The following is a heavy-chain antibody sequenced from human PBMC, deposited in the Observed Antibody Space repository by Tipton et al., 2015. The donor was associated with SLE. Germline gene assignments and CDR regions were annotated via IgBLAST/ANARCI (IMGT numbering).Heavy chain of an antibody. V-gene: IGHV4-4*07. CDR1: GGSISNFY. Sequence: LRLSCTVSGGSISNFYWSWIRQSAGRGLEWIGRFYTTGSTNYNPSLKSRVTVSLDTATNQFSLELRFVTAADTAVYYCVRPWSDSSGSYFNVWGQGTLVTVSS. CDR3: VRPWSDSSGSYFNV. J-gene: IGHJ4*02. D-gene: IGHD3-22*01. CDR2: FYTTGST.